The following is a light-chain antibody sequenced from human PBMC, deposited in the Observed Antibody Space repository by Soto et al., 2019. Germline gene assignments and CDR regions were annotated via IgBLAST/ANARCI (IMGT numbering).Light chain of an antibody. CDR1: QSVSRSY. CDR2: GAS. Sequence: EIVLTQSPGTLSLSPGERATLSCRASQSVSRSYLAWYQQKPGQPPRLPIYGASNRATGMPDRFSGSGSGTDFTLTIGRLEPEDFAVYYCQQYASSPPTFGGGTKVEIK. CDR3: QQYASSPPT. V-gene: IGKV3-20*01. J-gene: IGKJ4*01.